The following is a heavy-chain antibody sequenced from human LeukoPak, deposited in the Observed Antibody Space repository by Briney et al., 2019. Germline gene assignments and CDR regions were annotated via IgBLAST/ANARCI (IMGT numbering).Heavy chain of an antibody. CDR1: GFTFRNYE. V-gene: IGHV3-48*03. D-gene: IGHD3-10*01. Sequence: GGSLRLSCAASGFTFRNYEMNWVRQAPGKGLEWVSYISETSTKIYYADSVKGRFTISRDNAGNSSFLEMNSLRVEDTALYYCVVPITMGRGAPGDHWGQGTLSPSPQ. CDR2: ISETSTKI. CDR3: VVPITMGRGAPGDH. J-gene: IGHJ4*02.